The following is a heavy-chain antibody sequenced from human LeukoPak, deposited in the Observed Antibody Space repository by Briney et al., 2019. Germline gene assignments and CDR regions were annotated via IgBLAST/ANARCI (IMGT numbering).Heavy chain of an antibody. D-gene: IGHD6-13*01. J-gene: IGHJ4*02. CDR1: GGSISSSSYY. Sequence: SETLSLTCTVSGGSISSSSYYWGWIRQPPGKGLEWIGSIYYSGSTYYNPSLKSRVTISVDTSKNQFSLKLSSVTAADTAVYYCARLIVAAGISRWGQGTLVTVSS. CDR2: IYYSGST. CDR3: ARLIVAAGISR. V-gene: IGHV4-39*01.